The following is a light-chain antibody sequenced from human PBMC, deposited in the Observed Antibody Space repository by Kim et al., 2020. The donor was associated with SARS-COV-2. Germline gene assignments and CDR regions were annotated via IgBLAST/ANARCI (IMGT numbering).Light chain of an antibody. CDR1: SSNIGAGYD. J-gene: IGLJ3*02. Sequence: PGQRVTISCTGSSSNIGAGYDVQWYQQLPGTAPKLLIHGNSNRPSGVPDRFSGSKSGTSASLAITGLQAEDEADYYCQSYDSSNWVFGGGTQLTVL. V-gene: IGLV1-40*01. CDR2: GNS. CDR3: QSYDSSNWV.